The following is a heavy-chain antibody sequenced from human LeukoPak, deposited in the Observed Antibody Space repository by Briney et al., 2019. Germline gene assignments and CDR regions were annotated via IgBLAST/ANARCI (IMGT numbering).Heavy chain of an antibody. D-gene: IGHD5-18*01. CDR1: GYTFASYG. V-gene: IGHV1-18*01. CDR3: ARAGYNYGNPDDY. Sequence: GASVKVSCKASGYTFASYGISWVRQAPGQGLEWMGWISAYNGATNFAQNLQGRVTVTTDTSTSTAYMELRSLRSDDTAVYYCARAGYNYGNPDDYWGQGTLVTVSS. CDR2: ISAYNGAT. J-gene: IGHJ4*02.